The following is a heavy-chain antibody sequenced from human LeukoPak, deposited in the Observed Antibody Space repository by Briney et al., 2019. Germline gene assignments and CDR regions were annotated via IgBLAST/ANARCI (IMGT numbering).Heavy chain of an antibody. Sequence: GGSLRLSCAASGFTFSSYAMSWVRQAPGKGLEWVSAISGSGGSTYYADSAKGRFTISRDNSKNTPYLQMNSLRAEDTAVYYCAKDRGVATLRGYSYGYFDYWGQGTLVTVSS. J-gene: IGHJ4*02. CDR1: GFTFSSYA. D-gene: IGHD5-18*01. V-gene: IGHV3-23*01. CDR2: ISGSGGST. CDR3: AKDRGVATLRGYSYGYFDY.